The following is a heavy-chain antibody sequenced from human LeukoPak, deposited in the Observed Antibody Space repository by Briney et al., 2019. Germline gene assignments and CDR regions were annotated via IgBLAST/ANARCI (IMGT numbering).Heavy chain of an antibody. J-gene: IGHJ4*02. CDR2: IKQDGSEK. CDR3: ASPYILREVRYFDY. Sequence: PGGSLRLSCATSGFTFSTYWMTWVRQAPGKGLEWVANIKQDGSEKNYVDSVKGRFTISRDNAKNSLSLQLSSLRPEDTAVYYCASPYILREVRYFDYWGQGTLVTVSS. CDR1: GFTFSTYW. V-gene: IGHV3-7*02. D-gene: IGHD3-16*01.